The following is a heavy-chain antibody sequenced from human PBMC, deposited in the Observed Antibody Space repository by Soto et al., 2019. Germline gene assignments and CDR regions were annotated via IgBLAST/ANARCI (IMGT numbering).Heavy chain of an antibody. CDR1: GGTFSSYA. Sequence: ASVKVSCKASGGTFSSYAISWVRQAPGQGLEWMGGIIPIFGTANYAQKFQGRVTITADESTSTAYMELSSLRSEDTAVHYCARDRAAVRYYYYYYGMDVWGQGTTVTVSS. CDR3: ARDRAAVRYYYYYYGMDV. J-gene: IGHJ6*02. CDR2: IIPIFGTA. V-gene: IGHV1-69*13. D-gene: IGHD6-13*01.